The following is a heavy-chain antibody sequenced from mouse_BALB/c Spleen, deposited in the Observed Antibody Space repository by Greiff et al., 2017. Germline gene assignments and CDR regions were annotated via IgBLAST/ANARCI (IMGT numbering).Heavy chain of an antibody. Sequence: VQGVESGAELAKPGASVKMSCKASGYTFTSYWMHWVKQRPGQGLEWIGYINPSTGYTEYNQKFKDKATLTADKSSSTAYMQLSSLTSEDSAVYYCARDGYYRYYAMDYWGQGTSVTVSS. D-gene: IGHD2-3*01. CDR2: INPSTGYT. V-gene: IGHV1-7*01. CDR3: ARDGYYRYYAMDY. J-gene: IGHJ4*01. CDR1: GYTFTSYW.